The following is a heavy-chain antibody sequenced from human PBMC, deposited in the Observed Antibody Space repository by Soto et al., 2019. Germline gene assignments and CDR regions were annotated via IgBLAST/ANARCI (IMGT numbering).Heavy chain of an antibody. D-gene: IGHD3-9*01. J-gene: IGHJ6*03. V-gene: IGHV3-9*01. CDR1: GFTFDDYA. CDR3: AKGPGLIIPYYYMDV. CDR2: ISWNSGKI. Sequence: DVQLVESGGGLVQPGRSLRLSCAASGFTFDDYAMHWVRQAPGKGLEWVSGISWNSGKIDYADSVKGRFTISRDNAKNSLYLQMNSLRTEDTALYFCAKGPGLIIPYYYMDVWGKGTTVTVSS.